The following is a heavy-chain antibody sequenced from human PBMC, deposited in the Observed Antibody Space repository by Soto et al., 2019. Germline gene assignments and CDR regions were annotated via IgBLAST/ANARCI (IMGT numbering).Heavy chain of an antibody. D-gene: IGHD2-21*01. CDR2: ISSSGSTI. CDR1: GFTFSDYY. J-gene: IGHJ6*03. CDR3: ARGGYCGGDCYSGAYYYYMDV. V-gene: IGHV3-11*01. Sequence: QVQLVESGGGLVKPGGSLRLSCAASGFTFSDYYMSWIRQAPGKGLEWVSYISSSGSTIYYADSVKGRFTISRDNAKNSLFLQMTSLRAEDTAVYYCARGGYCGGDCYSGAYYYYMDVWGKGTTVTVSS.